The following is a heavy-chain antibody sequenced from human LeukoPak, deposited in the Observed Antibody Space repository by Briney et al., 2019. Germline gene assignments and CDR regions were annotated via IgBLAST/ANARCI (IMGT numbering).Heavy chain of an antibody. V-gene: IGHV1-2*02. D-gene: IGHD3-10*01. CDR2: INPNSGGT. CDR3: ARGMAAGSGHYYYYYMDV. CDR1: GYTFTGYY. J-gene: IGHJ6*03. Sequence: ASVKVSCKASGYTFTGYYMHWVRQAPGQRLEWMGWINPNSGGTNYAQKFQGRVTMTRDTSISTAYMELSRLRSDDTAVYYCARGMAAGSGHYYYYYMDVWGKGTTVTVSS.